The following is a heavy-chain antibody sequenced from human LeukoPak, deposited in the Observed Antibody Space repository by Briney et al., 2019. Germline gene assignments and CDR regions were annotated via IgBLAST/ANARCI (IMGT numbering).Heavy chain of an antibody. V-gene: IGHV5-51*01. D-gene: IGHD6-19*01. J-gene: IGHJ4*02. CDR1: AYSFTSYW. CDR3: ATVSSGPIDGWFDY. Sequence: GESLKISCKGSAYSFTSYWIGWVRQMPGKGLEWMGIIYPGDSHTIYSPSFQGQVTISADTSISTAYLQWSSLKASDTATYYCATVSSGPIDGWFDYWGQGSQVTVSS. CDR2: IYPGDSHT.